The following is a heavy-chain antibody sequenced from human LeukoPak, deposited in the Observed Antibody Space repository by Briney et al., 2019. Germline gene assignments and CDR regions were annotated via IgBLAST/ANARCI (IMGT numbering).Heavy chain of an antibody. Sequence: SVKVSCKASGGTFSSYAISWVRQAPGQGLEWMGRITPILGSANYAKKFPGRVTITTDESTSTAYMELSSLRSEDTAVYYCARKVPAVSHFDYWGQGTQVTVSS. CDR1: GGTFSSYA. V-gene: IGHV1-69*11. CDR2: ITPILGSA. D-gene: IGHD2-2*01. CDR3: ARKVPAVSHFDY. J-gene: IGHJ4*02.